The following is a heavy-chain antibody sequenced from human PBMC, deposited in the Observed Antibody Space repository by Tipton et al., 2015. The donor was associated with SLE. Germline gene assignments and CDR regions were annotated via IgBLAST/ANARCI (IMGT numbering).Heavy chain of an antibody. Sequence: QLVQSGPEVKKPGESLKISCEGSGYSFTNYWIGWVRQMPGKGLEWMGIIYPGDSDTRYSPSFQGQVTISADKSISTAYLQWSSLKASDTAIYYCARIRSAYYFYFDYWGQGTLVTVSS. D-gene: IGHD3-22*01. CDR2: IYPGDSDT. CDR1: GYSFTNYW. J-gene: IGHJ4*02. CDR3: ARIRSAYYFYFDY. V-gene: IGHV5-51*03.